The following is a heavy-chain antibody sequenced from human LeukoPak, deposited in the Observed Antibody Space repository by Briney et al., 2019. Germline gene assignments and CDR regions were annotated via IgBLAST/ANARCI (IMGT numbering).Heavy chain of an antibody. CDR3: AKGLLWFGEMDAFDI. V-gene: IGHV3-30*18. J-gene: IGHJ3*02. D-gene: IGHD3-10*01. CDR1: GFTFSSHG. CDR2: ISYDGSNK. Sequence: GGSLRLSCAASGFTFSSHGMHWVRQAPGKGLEGVAVISYDGSNKYYADSVKGRFTISRDNSKNTLYLQMNSLRAEDTAVYYCAKGLLWFGEMDAFDIWGQGTMVTVSS.